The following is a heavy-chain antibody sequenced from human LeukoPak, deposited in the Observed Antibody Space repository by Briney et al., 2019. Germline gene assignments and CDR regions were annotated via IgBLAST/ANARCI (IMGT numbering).Heavy chain of an antibody. CDR1: GFTFTSYA. Sequence: PGGSLRLSCAASGFTFTSYAMSWVRQAPGKGLEWVSAITGSGGTTYYADFVKGRFTISRDNSKNTLNLQMNGLRVEDTAVYYCAKMQGYFDYWGQGTLVTVSS. V-gene: IGHV3-23*01. CDR2: ITGSGGTT. J-gene: IGHJ4*02. CDR3: AKMQGYFDY.